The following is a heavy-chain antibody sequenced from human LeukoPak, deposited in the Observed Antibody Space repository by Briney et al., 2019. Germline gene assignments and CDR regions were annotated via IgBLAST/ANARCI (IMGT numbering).Heavy chain of an antibody. CDR2: IWYDGSNK. J-gene: IGHJ4*02. CDR3: AKSSRRYCSGGSCYFDC. Sequence: GGSLRLSCAASGFTFSSYGMHWVRQAPGKGLEWVAVIWYDGSNKYYADSVKGRFTISRDNSKNTLYLQMNSLRAEDTAVYYCAKSSRRYCSGGSCYFDCWGQGTLVTVSS. CDR1: GFTFSSYG. D-gene: IGHD2-15*01. V-gene: IGHV3-33*06.